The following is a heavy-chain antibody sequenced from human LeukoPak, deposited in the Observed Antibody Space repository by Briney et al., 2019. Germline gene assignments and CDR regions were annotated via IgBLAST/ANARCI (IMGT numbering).Heavy chain of an antibody. V-gene: IGHV4-38-2*01. CDR2: IYHSGST. J-gene: IGHJ6*03. Sequence: PSETLSLTCAVSGYSISSGYYWGWIRQPPGKGLEWIGSIYHSGSTYYNPSLKSRVTISVDTSKNQFSLKLSSVTAADTAVYYCARNVRGQRFCYYYMDVWGKGTTVTVSS. D-gene: IGHD3-16*01. CDR3: ARNVRGQRFCYYYMDV. CDR1: GYSISSGYY.